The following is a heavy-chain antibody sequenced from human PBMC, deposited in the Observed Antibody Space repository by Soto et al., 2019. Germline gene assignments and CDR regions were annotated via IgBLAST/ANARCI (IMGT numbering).Heavy chain of an antibody. CDR1: GGTFSSYT. J-gene: IGHJ6*02. V-gene: IGHV1-69*02. CDR2: IIPILGIA. D-gene: IGHD2-2*01. Sequence: QVQLVQSGAEVKKPGSSVKVSCKASGGTFSSYTISWVRPAPGQGLEWMGRIIPILGIANYAQKFQGRVTITADKSTSTAYMELSSLRSEDTAVYYCARVPVPAAKDYYYYGMDVWGQGTTVTVSS. CDR3: ARVPVPAAKDYYYYGMDV.